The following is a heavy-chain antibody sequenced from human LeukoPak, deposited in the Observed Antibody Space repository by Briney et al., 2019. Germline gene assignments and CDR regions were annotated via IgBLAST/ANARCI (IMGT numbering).Heavy chain of an antibody. CDR1: GYTFTDYY. CDR2: VDPEDGET. V-gene: IGHV1-69-2*01. Sequence: ASVKISCKVSGYTFTDYYMHWVQQAPGRGLEWMGLVDPEDGETIYAEKFQGRVTITADTSTDTAYMELSSLRSEDTAVYYCATDDHSSSLVWGQGTLVTVSS. D-gene: IGHD6-13*01. J-gene: IGHJ4*02. CDR3: ATDDHSSSLV.